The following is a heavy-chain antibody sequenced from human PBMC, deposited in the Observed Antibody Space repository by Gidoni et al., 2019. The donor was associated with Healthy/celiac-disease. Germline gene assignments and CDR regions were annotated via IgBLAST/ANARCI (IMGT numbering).Heavy chain of an antibody. Sequence: QVQLVESGGGVVQPGRSLRLSCAASASTFSSYGMHWVRQAPGKGLEWVEVVSYDGSNKYYADSVKGRFTISRDNSKNTLYLQMNSLRAEDTAVYYCAKDTTYYDSSGEFWGQGTLVTVSS. V-gene: IGHV3-30*18. CDR1: ASTFSSYG. CDR2: VSYDGSNK. CDR3: AKDTTYYDSSGEF. D-gene: IGHD3-22*01. J-gene: IGHJ4*02.